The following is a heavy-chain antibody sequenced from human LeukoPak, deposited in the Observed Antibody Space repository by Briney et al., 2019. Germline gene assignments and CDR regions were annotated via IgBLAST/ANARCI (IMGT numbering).Heavy chain of an antibody. V-gene: IGHV4-59*08. D-gene: IGHD3-10*01. CDR2: IYYSGST. J-gene: IGHJ5*02. CDR1: GPSISSYY. CDR3: ARHDAQITRVPLFDP. Sequence: PETLSLTCTVSGPSISSYYWSWIRQPPGEGLEWIGYIYYSGSTNYNPSLKSRVTISLDTSKNQFSLKLRSVTAADTAVYYCARHDAQITRVPLFDPWGQGTLVTVSS.